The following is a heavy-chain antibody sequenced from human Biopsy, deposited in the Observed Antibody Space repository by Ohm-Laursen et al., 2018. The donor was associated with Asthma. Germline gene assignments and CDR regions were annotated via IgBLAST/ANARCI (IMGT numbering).Heavy chain of an antibody. J-gene: IGHJ6*02. V-gene: IGHV3-11*01. Sequence: SLRLSCAASGFSFRDYYMSWIRQAPGKGLEWISYISSGGRTIYYADSVKGRFTISRDNAQNLLYLQMRSLRTEDTAVYYCARDNHDYYYYGMDLWGQGTSVTVSS. CDR1: GFSFRDYY. CDR2: ISSGGRTI. CDR3: ARDNHDYYYYGMDL. D-gene: IGHD1-14*01.